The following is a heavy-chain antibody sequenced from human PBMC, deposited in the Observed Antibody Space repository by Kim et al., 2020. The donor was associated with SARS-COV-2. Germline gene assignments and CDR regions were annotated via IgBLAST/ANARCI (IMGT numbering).Heavy chain of an antibody. V-gene: IGHV4-39*01. D-gene: IGHD6-19*01. CDR3: ARLRGIAVAGPVDY. CDR1: GGSISSSSYY. J-gene: IGHJ4*02. CDR2: IYYSGST. Sequence: SETLSLTCTVSGGSISSSSYYWGWIRQPPGKGLEWIGSIYYSGSTYYNPSLKSRVTISVDTSKNQFSLKLSSVTAADTAVYYCARLRGIAVAGPVDYWGQGTLVTVSS.